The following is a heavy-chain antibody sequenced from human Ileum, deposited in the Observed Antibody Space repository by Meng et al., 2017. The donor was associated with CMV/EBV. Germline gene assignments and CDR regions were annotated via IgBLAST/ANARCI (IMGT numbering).Heavy chain of an antibody. D-gene: IGHD6-6*01. Sequence: SVKVSCKASGGTFSSYAISWVRQAPGQGLEWMGGIIPIFGTANYAQKFQGRVTITTDESTSTAYMELSSLRSEDTAVYYCARLRSHTGQYSSSSDWFDPWGQGTLVTVSS. V-gene: IGHV1-69*05. CDR3: ARLRSHTGQYSSSSDWFDP. J-gene: IGHJ5*02. CDR1: GGTFSSYA. CDR2: IIPIFGTA.